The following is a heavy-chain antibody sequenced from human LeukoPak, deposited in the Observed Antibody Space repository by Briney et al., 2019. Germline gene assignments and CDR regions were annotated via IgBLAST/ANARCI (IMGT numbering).Heavy chain of an antibody. V-gene: IGHV5-51*01. CDR1: GYSFTNYW. Sequence: GESLKISCQGSGYSFTNYWCGWVRQLPGKGLEWMGIFYPVDSDTRYSPSFQGQVTISAGKSISTAFLHWSSLKASDIAMYYCARGGTDYDFWGSSPDYCYYCMDVWGQGTTVTVSS. J-gene: IGHJ6*02. CDR3: ARGGTDYDFWGSSPDYCYYCMDV. D-gene: IGHD3-3*01. CDR2: FYPVDSDT.